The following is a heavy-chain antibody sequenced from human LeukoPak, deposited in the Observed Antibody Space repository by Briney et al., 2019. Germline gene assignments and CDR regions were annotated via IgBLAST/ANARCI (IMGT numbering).Heavy chain of an antibody. V-gene: IGHV4-59*01. J-gene: IGHJ6*03. CDR3: ARTTEAHSWRTRYYDYYMDV. CDR1: GGSISSYS. Sequence: SETLSLTCTVSGGSISSYSWSWIRQPPGKGLEWIGYIYYSGSTNYNPSLKSRVTISVDTSKNQFPLKLSSVTAADTAVYYCARTTEAHSWRTRYYDYYMDVWGRGTTVTVSS. CDR2: IYYSGST. D-gene: IGHD6-13*01.